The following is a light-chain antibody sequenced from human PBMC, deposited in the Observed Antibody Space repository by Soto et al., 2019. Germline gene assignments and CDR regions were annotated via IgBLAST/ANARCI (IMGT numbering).Light chain of an antibody. CDR1: QSVSSSY. CDR3: QQYGSSPGT. V-gene: IGKV3-20*01. CDR2: GAS. J-gene: IGKJ1*01. Sequence: EIVLTQSPGTLSLSPGERATLSCRASQSVSSSYLAWYQQKPGQAPRLLIYGASSRATGVPDRFSGSRSGTDFPLTISRLEPEDFAVYYCQQYGSSPGTFGQGTKMEIQ.